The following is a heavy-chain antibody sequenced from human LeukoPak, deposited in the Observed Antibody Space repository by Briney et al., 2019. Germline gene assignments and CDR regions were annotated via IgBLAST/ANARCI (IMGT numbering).Heavy chain of an antibody. CDR2: VNPNSGNT. J-gene: IGHJ4*02. Sequence: ASVKVSCKASGYTFTNYDINWVRQATGQGLEWMGWVNPNSGNTGYAQKFQGRVTITRSTSINTAYMEVNSLTSEDTAVYYCARVPVYGVSILYFDFWGQGTLVSVSS. CDR3: ARVPVYGVSILYFDF. CDR1: GYTFTNYD. D-gene: IGHD3-3*01. V-gene: IGHV1-8*03.